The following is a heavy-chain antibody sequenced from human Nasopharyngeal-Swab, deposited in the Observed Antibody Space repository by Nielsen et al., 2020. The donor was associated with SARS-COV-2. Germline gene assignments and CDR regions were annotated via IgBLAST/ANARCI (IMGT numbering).Heavy chain of an antibody. CDR2: IDTDGSTT. CDR3: ARDRYLAR. CDR1: GFTFSRYW. V-gene: IGHV3-74*01. D-gene: IGHD3-16*02. Sequence: GESLNIPCEASGFTFSRYWMHWVRQVPGKGLVWVSRIDTDGSTTDHADSVKGRFTISRDNAKNSLYLQMNSLRAEDTALYYCARDRYLARWGQGTLVTVSS. J-gene: IGHJ4*02.